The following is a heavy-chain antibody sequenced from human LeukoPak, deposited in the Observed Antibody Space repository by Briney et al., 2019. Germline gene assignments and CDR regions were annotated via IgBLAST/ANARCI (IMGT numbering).Heavy chain of an antibody. V-gene: IGHV3-23*01. D-gene: IGHD2-2*01. CDR1: GFTFSSYA. CDR2: ISGSGGST. CDR3: AKCLVVPAAEFNWFDP. J-gene: IGHJ5*02. Sequence: GGSLRLSCAASGFTFSSYAMSWVRQAPGKGLEWVSAISGSGGSTYYADSVKGRFTISRDNSKNTLYLQMNSLRAEDTAVYYCAKCLVVPAAEFNWFDPWGQGTLVTVSS.